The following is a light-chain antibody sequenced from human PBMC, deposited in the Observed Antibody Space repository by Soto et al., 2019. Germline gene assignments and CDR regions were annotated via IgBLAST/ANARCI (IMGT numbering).Light chain of an antibody. J-gene: IGLJ1*01. V-gene: IGLV3-21*02. CDR3: QVWDSDTSQEV. CDR2: DDR. Sequence: SYELTQPPSVSVAPGQTARITCGGNNIGSKNVHWYQQKPGQAPVLVVYDDRARPSGIPERFSGSNSGSSATLTISRVEAGDEADYYCQVWDSDTSQEVFGTGTKLTVL. CDR1: NIGSKN.